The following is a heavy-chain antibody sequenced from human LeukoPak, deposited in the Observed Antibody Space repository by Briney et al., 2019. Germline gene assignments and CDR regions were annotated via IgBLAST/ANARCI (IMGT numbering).Heavy chain of an antibody. D-gene: IGHD4-17*01. CDR1: GGSISSSSYY. CDR2: IYTSGST. V-gene: IGHV4-61*02. Sequence: PSETLSLTCTVSGGSISSSSYYWGWIRQPAGKGLEWIGRIYTSGSTNYNPSLKSRVTISVDTSKNQFSLKLSSVTAADTAVYYCAREMTTVTYAFDIWGQGTMVTVSS. CDR3: AREMTTVTYAFDI. J-gene: IGHJ3*02.